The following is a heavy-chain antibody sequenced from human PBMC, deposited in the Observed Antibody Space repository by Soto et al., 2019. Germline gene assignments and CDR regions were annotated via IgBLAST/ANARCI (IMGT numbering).Heavy chain of an antibody. D-gene: IGHD3-3*02. CDR3: ARHPIFGVVPNWFDP. J-gene: IGHJ5*02. Sequence: SETLSLTCTVSGGSISSSSYYWGWIRQPPGKGLEWIGSIYYSGSTYYNPSLKSRVTISVDTSKNQFSLKLSSVTAADTAVYYCARHPIFGVVPNWFDPWGQGTLVTVSS. CDR2: IYYSGST. V-gene: IGHV4-39*01. CDR1: GGSISSSSYY.